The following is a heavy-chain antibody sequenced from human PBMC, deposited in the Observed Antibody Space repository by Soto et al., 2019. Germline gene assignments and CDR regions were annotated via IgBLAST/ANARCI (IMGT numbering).Heavy chain of an antibody. CDR3: ARSNWGPYYSDGIDV. D-gene: IGHD7-27*01. CDR2: ISSSGTTI. V-gene: IGHV3-11*01. CDR1: GFTFSDYS. J-gene: IGHJ6*02. Sequence: QVQLVESGGGLVKPGGSLRLSCAASGFTFSDYSMSWIRQAPGKGLEWVSYISSSGTTIYYADSVKGRFTISRDNAKNSLYLQLNRLRDEDTAVYYCARSNWGPYYSDGIDVWGQGTTVTVSS.